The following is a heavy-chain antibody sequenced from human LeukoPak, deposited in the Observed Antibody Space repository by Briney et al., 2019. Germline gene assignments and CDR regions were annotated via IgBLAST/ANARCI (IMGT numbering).Heavy chain of an antibody. CDR1: GFTVSSNY. V-gene: IGHV3-23*01. CDR3: AKDLVAAAGFDY. D-gene: IGHD6-13*01. J-gene: IGHJ4*02. CDR2: ISGSGGST. Sequence: PGGSLRLSCAASGFTVSSNYMSWVRQAPGKGLEWVSAISGSGGSTYYADSVKGRFTISRDNSKNTLYLQMNSLRAEDTAVYYCAKDLVAAAGFDYWGQGTLVTVSS.